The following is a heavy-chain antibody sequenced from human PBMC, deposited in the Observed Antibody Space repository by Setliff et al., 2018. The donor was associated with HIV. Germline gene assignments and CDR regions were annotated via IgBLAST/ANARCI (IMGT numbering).Heavy chain of an antibody. D-gene: IGHD3-10*01. Sequence: PSETLSLTCTVSGGSISSSSYYWGWIRQPPGKGLDWIGYIYYSGNTDYNPSLKGRITISVDTSKNQISLRLRSVTAADTAVCYCARAYGSERLNWFDPWGQGTLVTVSS. CDR3: ARAYGSERLNWFDP. CDR2: IYYSGNT. V-gene: IGHV4-61*05. J-gene: IGHJ5*02. CDR1: GGSISSSSYY.